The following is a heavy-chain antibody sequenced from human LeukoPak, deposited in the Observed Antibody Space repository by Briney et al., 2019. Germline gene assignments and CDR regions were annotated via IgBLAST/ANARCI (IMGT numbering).Heavy chain of an antibody. CDR1: GYTFTSYD. CDR3: ARDPGGNYFGPGTHFAY. D-gene: IGHD3-10*01. Sequence: ASVKVSCKASGYTFTSYDIHWVRQATGQGLEWMGWMNPNTGNTDFAQKIQGRVSMTRDTSTSTVYMELSSLRFEDTAVYYCARDPGGNYFGPGTHFAYWGQGALVTVSS. V-gene: IGHV1-8*01. CDR2: MNPNTGNT. J-gene: IGHJ4*02.